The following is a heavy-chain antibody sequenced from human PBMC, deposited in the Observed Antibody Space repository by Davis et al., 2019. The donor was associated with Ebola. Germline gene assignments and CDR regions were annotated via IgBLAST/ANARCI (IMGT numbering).Heavy chain of an antibody. CDR2: IKQDGSEK. Sequence: GESLKISCAASGFTFSSYWMSWVRQAPGKGLEWVANIKQDGSEKYYVDSVKGRFTISRDNAKNSLYLQMNSLRSEDTAVYYCATEWDWNYTFDYWGQGTLVTVSS. J-gene: IGHJ4*02. CDR1: GFTFSSYW. V-gene: IGHV3-7*03. CDR3: ATEWDWNYTFDY. D-gene: IGHD1-7*01.